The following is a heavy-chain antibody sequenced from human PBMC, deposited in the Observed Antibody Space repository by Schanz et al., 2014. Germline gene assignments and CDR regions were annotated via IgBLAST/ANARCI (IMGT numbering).Heavy chain of an antibody. Sequence: QVLLVQSGAEVKQPGASVKVSCKASGHPFTAYYMHWVRQAPGQGLEWMGRINPNSGDTNCAQMFQGRVTMTTDTSISTAYMELSRLTSDDTAVFFCARENTAVAGMPRVMDVWGQGTTVTVTS. J-gene: IGHJ6*02. D-gene: IGHD6-19*01. CDR2: INPNSGDT. V-gene: IGHV1-2*06. CDR1: GHPFTAYY. CDR3: ARENTAVAGMPRVMDV.